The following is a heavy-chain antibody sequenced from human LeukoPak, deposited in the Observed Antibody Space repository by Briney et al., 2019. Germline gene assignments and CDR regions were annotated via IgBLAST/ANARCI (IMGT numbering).Heavy chain of an antibody. CDR3: AREGVGLAIGDY. Sequence: PSETLSLTCAVYSRSFSAYYWSWIRQPPGKGLEWIGEINHSGSTNYNPSLKSRVTILVDTSKNQFSLKLSSVTAADTAVYYCAREGVGLAIGDYWGQGTLVTVSS. CDR1: SRSFSAYY. V-gene: IGHV4-34*01. D-gene: IGHD3-16*01. J-gene: IGHJ4*02. CDR2: INHSGST.